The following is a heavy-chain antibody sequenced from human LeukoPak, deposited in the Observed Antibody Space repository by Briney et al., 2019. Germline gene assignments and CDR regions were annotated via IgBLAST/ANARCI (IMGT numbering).Heavy chain of an antibody. CDR2: ISGGGTDT. J-gene: IGHJ3*02. CDR1: GFTFSSYS. CDR3: AKEKTGDDALDI. V-gene: IGHV3-23*01. D-gene: IGHD7-27*01. Sequence: GGSLRLSCAASGFTFSSYSMNWVRQAPGKGLEWVSGISGGGTDTYYADSVKGRFTISRDNSKNTLYLQMNSLRAEDTAVYYCAKEKTGDDALDIWGQGTMVTVSS.